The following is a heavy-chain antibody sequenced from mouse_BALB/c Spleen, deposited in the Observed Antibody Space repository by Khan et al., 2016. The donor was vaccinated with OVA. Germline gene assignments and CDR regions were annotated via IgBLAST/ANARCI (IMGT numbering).Heavy chain of an antibody. CDR1: GFTFSDYG. J-gene: IGHJ4*01. Sequence: EVELVESGGGLVQPGGSRKLSCAASGFTFSDYGLAWVRQAPGKGPEWVAFISSLAYSIYYADTVTGRFTISRGKAKNTLYLEMSSLRSEDTAMYYFARSWAMDYWGQGTSVTVSS. CDR3: ARSWAMDY. CDR2: ISSLAYSI. V-gene: IGHV5-15*02.